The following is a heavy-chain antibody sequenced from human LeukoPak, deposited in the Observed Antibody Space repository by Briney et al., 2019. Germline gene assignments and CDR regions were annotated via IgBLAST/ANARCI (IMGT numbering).Heavy chain of an antibody. CDR3: ARDCSGGSCYGAFDI. CDR2: IYDSGST. CDR1: GASIRSGDYY. Sequence: SETLSLTCTVSGASIRSGDYYWSWIRQPPGKGLEWIGYIYDSGSTYYNPSLKSRITISVDTSENRFSLKLSSVTATGTAVYYCARDCSGGSCYGAFDIWGQGTMVTVSS. V-gene: IGHV4-30-4*01. J-gene: IGHJ3*02. D-gene: IGHD2-15*01.